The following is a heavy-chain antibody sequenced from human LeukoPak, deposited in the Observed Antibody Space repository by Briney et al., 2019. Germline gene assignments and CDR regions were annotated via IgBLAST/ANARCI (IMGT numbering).Heavy chain of an antibody. J-gene: IGHJ6*03. CDR2: IYTSGST. D-gene: IGHD3-22*01. Sequence: PSQTLSLTCTVSGGSISSGSYYWSWIRQPAGKGLEWIGRIYTSGSTNYNPSLKSRVTISVDTSKNQFSLKLSSVTAADTAVYYCAREYLYYYDSSGYYYGHYYYYMDVWGKGTTVTVSS. CDR1: GGSISSGSYY. CDR3: AREYLYYYDSSGYYYGHYYYYMDV. V-gene: IGHV4-61*02.